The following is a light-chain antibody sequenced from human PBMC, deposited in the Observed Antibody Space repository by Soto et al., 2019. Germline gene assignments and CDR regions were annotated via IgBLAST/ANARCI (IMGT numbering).Light chain of an antibody. CDR1: SIDVGSYDL. V-gene: IGLV2-23*01. CDR2: EGS. J-gene: IGLJ3*02. Sequence: QSVLTQPASVSGSPGQSITVSCTGISIDVGSYDLVSWYQQHPGKAPKLMIYEGSKRPSGVSNRFSGSKSGNTASLTISGLQTEDEADYYCCSYAGSSTLVFGGGTQLTVL. CDR3: CSYAGSSTLV.